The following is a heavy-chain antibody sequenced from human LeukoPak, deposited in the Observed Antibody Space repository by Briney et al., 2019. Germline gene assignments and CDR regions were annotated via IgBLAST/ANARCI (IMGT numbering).Heavy chain of an antibody. D-gene: IGHD3-10*01. Sequence: GGSLRLSCAASGFTFSTYAISWVRQAPGKGLEWVAVISYDGSDKDYADSVKGRFTISRDNSKNTLYLQMNSLRAEDTSVYYCGTYYYGSGSYYSPGYYFDYWGQGTLVTVSS. CDR3: GTYYYGSGSYYSPGYYFDY. V-gene: IGHV3-30*03. J-gene: IGHJ4*02. CDR2: ISYDGSDK. CDR1: GFTFSTYA.